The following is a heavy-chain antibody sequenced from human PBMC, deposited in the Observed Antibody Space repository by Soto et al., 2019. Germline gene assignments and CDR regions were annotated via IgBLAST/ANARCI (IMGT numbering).Heavy chain of an antibody. CDR1: GFTFSDYY. J-gene: IGHJ4*02. CDR2: ISSSGSTI. Sequence: QVRLVESGGGLVKPGGSLRLSCAASGFTFSDYYMSWIRQAPGKGLEWVSYISSSGSTIYYADSVKGRFTISRDNAKNSLYLQMNSLRAEDTAVYYCSIVATIKFRYCSGGSCYPSDYWGQGTLVTVSS. CDR3: SIVATIKFRYCSGGSCYPSDY. V-gene: IGHV3-11*01. D-gene: IGHD2-15*01.